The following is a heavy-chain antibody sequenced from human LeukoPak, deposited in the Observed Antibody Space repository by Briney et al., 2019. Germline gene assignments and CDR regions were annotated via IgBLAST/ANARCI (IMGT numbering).Heavy chain of an antibody. CDR2: INPNSGGT. V-gene: IGHV1-2*02. CDR1: GYIFTGYY. J-gene: IGHJ4*02. D-gene: IGHD3-22*01. Sequence: ASVKVSCKASGYIFTGYYMHWVRQAPGQGLEWMGWINPNSGGTNYAQKFQGRVTMTRDTSISTAYMELSRLRSDDTAVYYCAPDYYDSRFGDYWGQGTLVTVSS. CDR3: APDYYDSRFGDY.